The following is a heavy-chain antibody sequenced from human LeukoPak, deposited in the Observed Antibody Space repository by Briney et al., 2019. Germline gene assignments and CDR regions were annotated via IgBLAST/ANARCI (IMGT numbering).Heavy chain of an antibody. CDR1: GFTFSSYS. Sequence: PGGSLRLPCAASGFTFSSYSMSWVRQAPGKGLEWVSYISSSSSTIYYADSVKGRFTISRDNAKNSLYLQMNSLRAEDTAVYYCASVPLDYYYYMDVWGKGTTVTVSS. D-gene: IGHD1-1*01. J-gene: IGHJ6*03. CDR2: ISSSSSTI. CDR3: ASVPLDYYYYMDV. V-gene: IGHV3-48*01.